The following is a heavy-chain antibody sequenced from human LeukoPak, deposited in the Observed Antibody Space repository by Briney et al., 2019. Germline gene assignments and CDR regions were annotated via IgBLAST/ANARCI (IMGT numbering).Heavy chain of an antibody. D-gene: IGHD6-19*01. V-gene: IGHV1-2*02. CDR3: ARDDSSGWYTDFDY. J-gene: IGHJ4*02. Sequence: ASVKVSCKASGYTFTGYYMHWVRQAPGQGLEWMGWINPNSGGTNYAQKLQGRVTMTTDTSTSTAYMELRSLRSDDTAAYYCARDDSSGWYTDFDYWGQGTLVTVSS. CDR1: GYTFTGYY. CDR2: INPNSGGT.